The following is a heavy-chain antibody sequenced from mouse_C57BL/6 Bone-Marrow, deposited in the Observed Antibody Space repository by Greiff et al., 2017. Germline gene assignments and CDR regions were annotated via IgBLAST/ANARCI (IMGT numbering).Heavy chain of an antibody. Sequence: EVQLVESGPVLVKPGASVKMSCKASGYTFTDYYMNWVKQSHGKSLEWIGVINPYNGGTSYNQKFKGKATLTVDKSSSTAYIELNSLTSEDSAVYYCARERDWYFDVWGTGTTVTVSS. CDR3: ARERDWYFDV. CDR1: GYTFTDYY. J-gene: IGHJ1*03. V-gene: IGHV1-19*01. CDR2: INPYNGGT.